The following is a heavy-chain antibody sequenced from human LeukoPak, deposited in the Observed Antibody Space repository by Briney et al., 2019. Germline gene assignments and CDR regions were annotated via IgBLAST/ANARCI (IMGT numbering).Heavy chain of an antibody. V-gene: IGHV1-69*02. CDR1: GGTFSSYT. CDR2: IIPILGIA. Sequence: GASVKVSCKASGGTFSSYTISWVRQAPGQGLEWMGRIIPILGIANYAQKFQGRVTITADKSTSTAYMELSSLRSEDTAVYYCARGGKITTGSGSYYRTDYWGQGTLVTVSS. D-gene: IGHD3-10*01. CDR3: ARGGKITTGSGSYYRTDY. J-gene: IGHJ4*02.